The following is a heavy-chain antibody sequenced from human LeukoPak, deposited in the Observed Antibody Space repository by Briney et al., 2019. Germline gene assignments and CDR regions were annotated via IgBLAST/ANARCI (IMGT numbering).Heavy chain of an antibody. Sequence: SETLSLTCSVSGGSISSYYWSWIRQPPGKGLEWIGYIYYSGSTNYNPSLKSRVTISLDTSKSQFSLKLTSVTAADTAVYYCARAPIPYDRSRADYRFDPWGQGTLVTVAS. D-gene: IGHD3-16*01. CDR1: GGSISSYY. CDR2: IYYSGST. J-gene: IGHJ5*02. CDR3: ARAPIPYDRSRADYRFDP. V-gene: IGHV4-59*01.